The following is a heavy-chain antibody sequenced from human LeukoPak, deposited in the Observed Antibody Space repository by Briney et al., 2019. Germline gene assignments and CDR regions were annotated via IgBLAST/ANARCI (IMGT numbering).Heavy chain of an antibody. V-gene: IGHV4-59*01. CDR3: ARLYSSSWAWGAFDI. Sequence: KPSETLSLTYTVSGGSISSYYWSWIRQPPGKGLEWIGYIYYSGSTNYNPSLKGRVTISVDTSKNQFSLKLSSVTAADTAVYYCARLYSSSWAWGAFDIWGQGTMVTVSS. D-gene: IGHD6-13*01. J-gene: IGHJ3*02. CDR1: GGSISSYY. CDR2: IYYSGST.